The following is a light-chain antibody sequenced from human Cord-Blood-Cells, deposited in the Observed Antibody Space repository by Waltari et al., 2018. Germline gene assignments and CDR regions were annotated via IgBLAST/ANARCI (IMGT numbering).Light chain of an antibody. CDR1: QSVSSSY. CDR2: GAS. J-gene: IGKJ2*01. CDR3: QQYGSSPYT. V-gene: IGKV3-20*01. Sequence: EIVLTQSPGTLSLSPGERATPSCRASQSVSSSYLAWSQQKPGQAPGLLIYGASSRATGIPDRFGGSGSGTDFTLTISRLEPEDFAVYYCQQYGSSPYTFGQGTKLEIK.